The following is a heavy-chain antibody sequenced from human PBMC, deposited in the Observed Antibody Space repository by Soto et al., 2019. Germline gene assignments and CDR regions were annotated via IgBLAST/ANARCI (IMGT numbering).Heavy chain of an antibody. Sequence: QITLKEAGPSLVKPTQTLTLTCTFSGFSLDTPGVGVGWIRQPPGQALEYLGLIYWDNDKRLSPSLQSRLTITKDTSKNQVVLTLTNMEPVDTATYFCAKRGRLGTTDSWGPGTLVTVSS. CDR3: AKRGRLGTTDS. CDR2: IYWDNDK. J-gene: IGHJ4*02. V-gene: IGHV2-5*02. CDR1: GFSLDTPGVG. D-gene: IGHD1-1*01.